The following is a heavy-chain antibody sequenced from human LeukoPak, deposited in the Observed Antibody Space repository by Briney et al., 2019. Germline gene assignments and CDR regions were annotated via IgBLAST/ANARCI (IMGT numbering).Heavy chain of an antibody. D-gene: IGHD6-6*01. V-gene: IGHV2-5*01. J-gene: IGHJ1*01. Sequence: ESGPTLVKPTQTLTLTCTFSGFSLSTSGVGVGWIRQPPGKALEWLALIYWSDDKRYSPSLKSRLTITKDTSKNQVVPTMTNMDPVDTATYYCAHRGASSSSGWFAEYFQHWGQGTLVTVSS. CDR2: IYWSDDK. CDR1: GFSLSTSGVG. CDR3: AHRGASSSSGWFAEYFQH.